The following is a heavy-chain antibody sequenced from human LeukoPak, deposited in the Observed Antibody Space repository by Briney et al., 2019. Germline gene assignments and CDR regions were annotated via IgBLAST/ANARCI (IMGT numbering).Heavy chain of an antibody. J-gene: IGHJ5*02. V-gene: IGHV1-8*01. Sequence: GASVKVSCKASGYTFTSYDINWVRQATGQGLEWMGWMNPNSGNTGYAQKFQGRVTMTRNTSISTAYMELGSLRSEDTAVYYCARVRISRSRYNWNYVWFDPWGQGTLVTVSS. CDR2: MNPNSGNT. CDR1: GYTFTSYD. CDR3: ARVRISRSRYNWNYVWFDP. D-gene: IGHD1-7*01.